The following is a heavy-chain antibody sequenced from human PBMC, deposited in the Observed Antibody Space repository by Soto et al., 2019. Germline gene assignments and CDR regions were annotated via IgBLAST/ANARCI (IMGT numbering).Heavy chain of an antibody. Sequence: QVQLHESGPCLVKPSQNLYLICTVSGASINGGDYHWNWIRQTPGKGREWIGAIYYSRSTYHNPALKRRIRISVDTSMNQFSRKLSSVTAADTAVYYCARDDRSPSGGMDVWGQGTTVTVPS. CDR1: GASINGGDYH. V-gene: IGHV4-30-4*01. CDR3: ARDDRSPSGGMDV. J-gene: IGHJ6*02. CDR2: IYYSRST.